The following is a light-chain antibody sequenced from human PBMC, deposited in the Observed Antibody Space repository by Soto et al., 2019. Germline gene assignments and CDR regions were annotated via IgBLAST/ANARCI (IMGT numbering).Light chain of an antibody. CDR3: QQSYSNPTWT. CDR2: AAS. V-gene: IGKV1-12*01. CDR1: QDISSW. Sequence: DIQMTQSPSSVSASVGDRVTITCRASQDISSWLAWYQQKPGKAPKLLIYAASTLQSGVPSRFSGSGSGTDFTLTISSLQPEDFATYYCQQSYSNPTWTFGQGTKVDIK. J-gene: IGKJ1*01.